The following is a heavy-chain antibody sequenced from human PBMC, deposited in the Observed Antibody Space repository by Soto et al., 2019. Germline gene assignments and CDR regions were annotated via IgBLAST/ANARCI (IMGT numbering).Heavy chain of an antibody. V-gene: IGHV1-69*01. J-gene: IGHJ4*02. D-gene: IGHD1-7*01. Sequence: QVQLVQSGAEVKKPGSSVKVSCKASGGTFSSYAISWVRQAPGQGLEWMGGIIPIFGTANYAQKFQGRVTITADESTSTAYRELSSVRSENTAVYYCARGVAIGITGTTSFAYGGQGPLVTVSS. CDR1: GGTFSSYA. CDR3: ARGVAIGITGTTSFAY. CDR2: IIPIFGTA.